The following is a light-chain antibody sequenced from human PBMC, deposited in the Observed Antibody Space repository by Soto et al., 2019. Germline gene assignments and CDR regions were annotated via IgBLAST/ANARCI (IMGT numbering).Light chain of an antibody. J-gene: IGKJ2*01. CDR3: QQYHNWPPQYT. Sequence: EIVMTQSPATLSVSPGERATLSCRASQTISSNLAWYQQKPGQSPRLLIHGASTRATGVPARFSGSGYGTDFTLTISSLQSEDFAVYYCQQYHNWPPQYTFSQGTKLQIK. CDR1: QTISSN. V-gene: IGKV3-15*01. CDR2: GAS.